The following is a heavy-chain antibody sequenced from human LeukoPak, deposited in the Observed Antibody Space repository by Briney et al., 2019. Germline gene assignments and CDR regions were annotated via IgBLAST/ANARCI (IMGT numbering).Heavy chain of an antibody. CDR3: AKDGRYVVVPAAKGDAFDI. J-gene: IGHJ3*02. CDR2: ISGSGGST. D-gene: IGHD2-2*01. Sequence: GGSLRLSCAASGFTFSSYAMSWVRQAQGKGLEWVSAISGSGGSTYYADSVKGRFTISRDNSKNTLYLQMNSLRAEDTDVYYCAKDGRYVVVPAAKGDAFDIWGQGTMVTVSS. V-gene: IGHV3-23*01. CDR1: GFTFSSYA.